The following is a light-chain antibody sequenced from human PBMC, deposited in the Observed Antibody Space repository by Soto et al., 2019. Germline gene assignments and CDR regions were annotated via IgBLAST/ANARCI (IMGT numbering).Light chain of an antibody. CDR3: SSYTYSSTLGV. CDR1: SSDIGAYNF. J-gene: IGLJ1*01. Sequence: QSVLTQPASVSGSPGQSITISCTGTSSDIGAYNFVSWYQQHPGKAPKLMLYDVNIRPSGVSNRFSGSKSGNTASLTISGLQAEDEADYNCSSYTYSSTLGVFVTGTKVPV. CDR2: DVN. V-gene: IGLV2-14*03.